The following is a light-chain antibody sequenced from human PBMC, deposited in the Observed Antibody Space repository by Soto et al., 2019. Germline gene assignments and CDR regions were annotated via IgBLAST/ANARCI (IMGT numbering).Light chain of an antibody. CDR1: SSNIGAGYD. CDR3: QSYDSSLSGSGV. CDR2: GNS. J-gene: IGLJ3*02. Sequence: QSVLTQPPSVSGAPGQRVTISCTGSSSNIGAGYDVHWYQQVPGTAPKLLIYGNSNRPSGVPDRFSGSKSGTSASLAITGLQAEVEADYYCQSYDSSLSGSGVFGGGTKLTVL. V-gene: IGLV1-40*01.